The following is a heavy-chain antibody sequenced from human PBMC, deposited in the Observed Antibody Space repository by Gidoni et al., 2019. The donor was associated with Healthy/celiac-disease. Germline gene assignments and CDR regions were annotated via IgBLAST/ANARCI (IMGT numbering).Heavy chain of an antibody. V-gene: IGHV3-53*01. J-gene: IGHJ6*02. CDR2: IYSGVIT. CDR1: GFTVSSNY. Sequence: EVQMVESGGGWIKPGGSLRLSCAASGFTVSSNYMSWVRQAPGKGLEWVSVIYSGVITYYADSVKGRFTISRDNSKNTLYLQMNSLSAEDTAVYYCAGASNRTYYDFWSGYSNYYGMDVWGQGTTVTVSS. CDR3: AGASNRTYYDFWSGYSNYYGMDV. D-gene: IGHD3-3*01.